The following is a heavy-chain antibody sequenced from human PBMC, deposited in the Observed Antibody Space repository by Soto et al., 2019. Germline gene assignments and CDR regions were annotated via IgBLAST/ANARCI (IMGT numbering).Heavy chain of an antibody. V-gene: IGHV4-59*01. Sequence: SETLSLTCTVSGGSISSYYCSWIRQPPGKGLEWIGYIYYSGSTKYNPSLKSRVSISVDTSKNQFSLKLSSVTAADTAVYFCARDLDDYVWGSYPSPDAFDIWGQGTVVTVSS. CDR3: ARDLDDYVWGSYPSPDAFDI. CDR2: IYYSGST. J-gene: IGHJ3*02. D-gene: IGHD3-16*02. CDR1: GGSISSYY.